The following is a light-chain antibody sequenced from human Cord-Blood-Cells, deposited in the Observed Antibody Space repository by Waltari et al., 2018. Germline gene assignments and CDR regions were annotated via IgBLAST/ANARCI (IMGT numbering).Light chain of an antibody. J-gene: IGLJ1*01. CDR3: SSYTSSSTYV. CDR1: SSDVGGYNY. CDR2: DVS. V-gene: IGLV2-14*01. Sequence: QSALTQPASVSGSPGQSITISCTGTSSDVGGYNYDSWYQQHPGKAPKLIIYDVSNRPSGVCNLFSGSKSGNTASLTISGLQAEDEADDYYSSYTSSSTYVFGTGTKVTVL.